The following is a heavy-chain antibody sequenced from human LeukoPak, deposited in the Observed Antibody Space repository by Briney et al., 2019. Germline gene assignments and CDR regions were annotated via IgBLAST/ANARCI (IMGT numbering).Heavy chain of an antibody. CDR3: ARDQALRWELNHFDY. Sequence: ASVKVSCKASGYTFTSYALNWVRQAPGQGLEWMGWISAYNGNTNYAQKLQGRVTMTTDTSASTAYMELRSLRSDDTAVYYCARDQALRWELNHFDYWGQGTLVTVSS. J-gene: IGHJ4*02. V-gene: IGHV1-18*01. D-gene: IGHD1-26*01. CDR1: GYTFTSYA. CDR2: ISAYNGNT.